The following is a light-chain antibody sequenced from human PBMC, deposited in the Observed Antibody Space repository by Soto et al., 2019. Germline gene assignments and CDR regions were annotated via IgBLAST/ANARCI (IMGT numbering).Light chain of an antibody. Sequence: EIVLTQSPGTLSLSPGERATLSCRASQSVSSSFLAWYQQKHGQAPRLLIYGASSRATGIPDRFSGSGSVTDFTLTISRLEPEDVAVYYWQQYGSSPLTFGGGTKVEIK. CDR1: QSVSSSF. V-gene: IGKV3-20*01. CDR3: QQYGSSPLT. J-gene: IGKJ4*01. CDR2: GAS.